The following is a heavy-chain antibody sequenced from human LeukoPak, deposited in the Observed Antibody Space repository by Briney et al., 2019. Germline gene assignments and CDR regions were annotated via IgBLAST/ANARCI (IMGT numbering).Heavy chain of an antibody. CDR1: GGSFSGYY. J-gene: IGHJ4*02. CDR3: ARRTTVFDY. CDR2: INHSGST. D-gene: IGHD4-17*01. V-gene: IGHV4-34*01. Sequence: SETLSLTCAVYGGSFSGYYWSWIRQPPGKGLEWIGEINHSGSTNYNPSLKSRVTISVDTSKNQFSLKLSSVTAADTAVYYCARRTTVFDYWGQGTLVTVSS.